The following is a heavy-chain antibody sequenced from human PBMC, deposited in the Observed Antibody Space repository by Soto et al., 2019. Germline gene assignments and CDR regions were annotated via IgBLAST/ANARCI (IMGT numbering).Heavy chain of an antibody. CDR3: ARRDGLDV. CDR1: GYSFPSHW. J-gene: IGHJ6*02. Sequence: GESLKISCKGSGYSFPSHWITWVRQMPGKGLEWMGRIDPSDSYTDYSPSFQGHVTISVDKSINTAYLQWSSLKASDTGIYYCARRDGLDVWGQGTTVTVSS. V-gene: IGHV5-10-1*01. CDR2: IDPSDSYT.